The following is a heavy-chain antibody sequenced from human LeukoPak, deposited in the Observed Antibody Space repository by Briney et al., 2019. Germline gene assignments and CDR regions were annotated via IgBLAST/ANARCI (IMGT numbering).Heavy chain of an antibody. D-gene: IGHD3-10*01. CDR3: AKGHDAMVRGVHDY. V-gene: IGHV3-23*01. Sequence: GGSLRLSCAASGFTFSSYAMSWVRQAPGKGLEWVSAISGSGGSTYYADSVKGRFTISRDNSKNTLYLQMDSLRAEDTAVYYCAKGHDAMVRGVHDYWGQGTLVTVSS. CDR2: ISGSGGST. J-gene: IGHJ4*02. CDR1: GFTFSSYA.